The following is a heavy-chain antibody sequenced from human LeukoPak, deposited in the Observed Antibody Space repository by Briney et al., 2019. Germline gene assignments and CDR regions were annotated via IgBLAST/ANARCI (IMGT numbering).Heavy chain of an antibody. Sequence: GGSLRLSCTTSGFTFGSHAISWVRQGPGKRLEWVSGISGAGDKTLYADSVKGRFTISRDNYKKTVHLQMSGLRAEDTAVYYCARILTTVTTLHYWGQGTLVTVSS. CDR1: GFTFGSHA. D-gene: IGHD4-17*01. J-gene: IGHJ4*02. CDR2: ISGAGDKT. CDR3: ARILTTVTTLHY. V-gene: IGHV3-23*01.